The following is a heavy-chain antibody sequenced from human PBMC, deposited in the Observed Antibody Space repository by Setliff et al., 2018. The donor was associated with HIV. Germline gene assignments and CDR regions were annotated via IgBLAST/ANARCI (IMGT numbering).Heavy chain of an antibody. D-gene: IGHD3-10*01. CDR1: GGSISSYY. Sequence: PSETLSLTCTVSGGSISSYYWSWIRQPPGKGLEWIGYILFSGSTNYNPSLKSRVTISVDTSSNQFSLKLTPVTAADTAVYYCARGVRGVIIDWYYFDYWGQGTLVTVSS. V-gene: IGHV4-59*12. CDR2: ILFSGST. J-gene: IGHJ4*02. CDR3: ARGVRGVIIDWYYFDY.